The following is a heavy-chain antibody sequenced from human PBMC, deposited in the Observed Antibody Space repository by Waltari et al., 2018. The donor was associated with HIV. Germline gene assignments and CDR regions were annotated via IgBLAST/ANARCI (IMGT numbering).Heavy chain of an antibody. J-gene: IGHJ5*02. Sequence: EVQLLESGGDLVQPGGSLRLSCATSGFTFATSSMSWVPQAPGKGLEWVSTISASDSTTYYADSVRGRLTISRDDSKRMVYLQMHSLRVEDTGVYYCGKGGTWRGTPDSWGQGILVTVSS. CDR1: GFTFATSS. CDR2: ISASDSTT. D-gene: IGHD3-3*01. CDR3: GKGGTWRGTPDS. V-gene: IGHV3-23*01.